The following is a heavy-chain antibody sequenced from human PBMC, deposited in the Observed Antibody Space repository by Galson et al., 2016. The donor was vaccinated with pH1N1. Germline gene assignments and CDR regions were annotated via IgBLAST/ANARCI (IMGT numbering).Heavy chain of an antibody. D-gene: IGHD4-17*01. CDR2: IYLGGSLI. Sequence: QSGAEVKKPGESLKISCKGSGHKFTSSWIGWVRQMPGKGLEWMGIIYLGGSLIRYRPSFQGQVTISADKSVNTVYLEWGSLKASDTAMYSCARQNDYGDYRGDAFDIWGQGTMVTVSS. CDR1: GHKFTSSW. J-gene: IGHJ3*02. CDR3: ARQNDYGDYRGDAFDI. V-gene: IGHV5-51*01.